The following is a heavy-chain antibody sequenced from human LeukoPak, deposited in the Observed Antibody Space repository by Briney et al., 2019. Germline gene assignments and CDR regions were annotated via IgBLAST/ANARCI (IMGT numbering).Heavy chain of an antibody. CDR1: GFTFSSYS. J-gene: IGHJ4*02. V-gene: IGHV3-21*01. Sequence: GGSLRLSCAASGFTFSSYSMNWVRQAPGKGLEWVSSISSSSSYIYYADSVKGRFTISRDNAKNSLYLQMNSLRAEGTAVYYCAREAGLYSSSSNYFDYWGQGTLVTVSS. CDR3: AREAGLYSSSSNYFDY. CDR2: ISSSSSYI. D-gene: IGHD6-6*01.